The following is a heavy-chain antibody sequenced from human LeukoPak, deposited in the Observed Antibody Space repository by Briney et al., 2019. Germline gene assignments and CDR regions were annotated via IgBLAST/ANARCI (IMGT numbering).Heavy chain of an antibody. CDR2: ISSNGGST. D-gene: IGHD5-18*01. J-gene: IGHJ4*02. CDR3: ARAGLWLQWGCFDY. Sequence: TGGSLRLSCAASGFTFSSYAMHWVRQAPGKGLEYVSAISSNGGSTYYANSVKGRFTISRDNSKNTLYLQMGSLRAEDMAVYYCARAGLWLQWGCFDYWGQGTLVTVSS. CDR1: GFTFSSYA. V-gene: IGHV3-64*01.